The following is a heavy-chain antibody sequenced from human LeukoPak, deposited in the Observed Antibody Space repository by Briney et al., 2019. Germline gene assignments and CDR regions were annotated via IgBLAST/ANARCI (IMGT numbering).Heavy chain of an antibody. CDR2: INHSGST. D-gene: IGHD5-18*01. CDR3: ASSSGYSYGYRLYNAFDI. Sequence: SETLSLTCAVYGGSFSGYYWSWIRQPPGKGLEWIGEINHSGSTNYNPSLKSRVTISVDTSKNQFSLKLSSVTAADTAVYYCASSSGYSYGYRLYNAFDIWGQGTMVTVSS. J-gene: IGHJ3*02. CDR1: GGSFSGYY. V-gene: IGHV4-34*01.